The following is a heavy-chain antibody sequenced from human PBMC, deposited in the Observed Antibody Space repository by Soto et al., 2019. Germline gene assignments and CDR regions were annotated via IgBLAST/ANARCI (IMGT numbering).Heavy chain of an antibody. Sequence: EVQLLESGGDLAEPGGSLRLSCAASGFAFTHVWMTWVRQAPGRGVEWVGRIKRKIDGETTNYAAPVKGRFTISRDDSKNTLYLQMNSLKTDDSAVYYCVADRYCSSNTCPGAFDIWGEGTTV. CDR1: GFAFTHVW. V-gene: IGHV3-15*01. CDR2: IKRKIDGETT. J-gene: IGHJ3*02. CDR3: VADRYCSSNTCPGAFDI. D-gene: IGHD2-2*01.